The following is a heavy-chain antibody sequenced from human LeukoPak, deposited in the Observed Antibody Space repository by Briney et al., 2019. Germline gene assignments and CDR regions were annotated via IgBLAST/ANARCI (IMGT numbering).Heavy chain of an antibody. Sequence: ASVKVSCKASGYTFTGYYMHWVRQAPGQGLEWMGWINPNSGGTNYAQKFQGRVTMTRDTSISTAYMELSRLRSDDTAVYYCARDQIGCSSTSLWPACVVRPYYYMDVWGKGTTVTVSS. D-gene: IGHD2-2*01. CDR2: INPNSGGT. CDR3: ARDQIGCSSTSLWPACVVRPYYYMDV. V-gene: IGHV1-2*02. J-gene: IGHJ6*03. CDR1: GYTFTGYY.